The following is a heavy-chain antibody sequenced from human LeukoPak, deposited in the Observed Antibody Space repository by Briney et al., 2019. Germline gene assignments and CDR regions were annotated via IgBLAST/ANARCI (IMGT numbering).Heavy chain of an antibody. CDR3: TTLYSSSLYGEVY. Sequence: GGSLRLSCAASGFTFSNAWMSWVRQAPGKGLEWVGRIKSKTDGGTTDYAAPVKGRFTISSDDSKNTLYLQMNSLKTENTAVYYCTTLYSSSLYGEVYWGQGTLVTVSS. CDR1: GFTFSNAW. CDR2: IKSKTDGGTT. V-gene: IGHV3-15*01. D-gene: IGHD6-13*01. J-gene: IGHJ4*02.